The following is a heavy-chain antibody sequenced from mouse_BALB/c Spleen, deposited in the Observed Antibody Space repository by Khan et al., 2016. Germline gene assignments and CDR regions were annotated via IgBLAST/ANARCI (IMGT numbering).Heavy chain of an antibody. CDR2: ISYSGTT. CDR1: GYSITSDYA. CDR3: VRVWDGAWFAY. J-gene: IGHJ3*01. Sequence: EVQLQESGPGLVKPSQSLSLTCTVTGYSITSDYAWNWIRQFPGNKLEWMGYISYSGTTSYNPSLKGRISITRDTSKNKFFMKWNSVTSEDTATYYCVRVWDGAWFAYWGQGTLVTVSA. V-gene: IGHV3-2*02. D-gene: IGHD4-1*01.